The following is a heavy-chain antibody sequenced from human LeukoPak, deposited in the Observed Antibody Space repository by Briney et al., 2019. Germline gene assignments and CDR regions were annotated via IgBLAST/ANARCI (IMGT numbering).Heavy chain of an antibody. CDR3: ARHPPSPFFDY. Sequence: SETLSLNCTVSGGSISSYYWSWIRQPPGKGLESIGYIYYSGSTNYNPSLKSRVTISVDTSKNQFSLKLSSVTAADTAVYYCARHPPSPFFDYWGQGTLVTVSS. CDR1: GGSISSYY. J-gene: IGHJ4*02. D-gene: IGHD2-2*01. CDR2: IYYSGST. V-gene: IGHV4-59*08.